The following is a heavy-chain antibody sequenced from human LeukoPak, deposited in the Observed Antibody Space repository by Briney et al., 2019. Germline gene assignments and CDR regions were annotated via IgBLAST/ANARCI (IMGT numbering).Heavy chain of an antibody. Sequence: SETLSLTCTVSGGSISSYDWNWIRQPAGKGLEWIGRIYTSGSPNYNPSLKSRITMSVDTSKNQFSLKLSSVSAADTALYYCARDTGSSLSANWFDPWGQGTLVTVSS. CDR1: GGSISSYD. CDR2: IYTSGSP. V-gene: IGHV4-4*07. D-gene: IGHD6-13*01. CDR3: ARDTGSSLSANWFDP. J-gene: IGHJ5*02.